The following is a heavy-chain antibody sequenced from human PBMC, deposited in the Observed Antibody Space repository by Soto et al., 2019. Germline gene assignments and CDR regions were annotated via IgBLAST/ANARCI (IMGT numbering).Heavy chain of an antibody. Sequence: ASVKVSCKASGYTFTSYYMHWVRQAPGQGLEWMGIINPSGGSTSYAQKFQGRVTMTRDTSTSTVYMELSSLRSEDTAVYYCAREAGIVATITYYYSGMDVWGQGTTVTVSS. CDR2: INPSGGST. J-gene: IGHJ6*02. CDR3: AREAGIVATITYYYSGMDV. V-gene: IGHV1-46*01. CDR1: GYTFTSYY. D-gene: IGHD5-12*01.